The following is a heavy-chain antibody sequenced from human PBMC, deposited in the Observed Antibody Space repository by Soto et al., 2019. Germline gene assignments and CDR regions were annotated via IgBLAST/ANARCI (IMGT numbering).Heavy chain of an antibody. Sequence: ASVKVSCKASGYTFTSYGISWVRQAPGQGLEWMGWISAYNGNTNYAQKLQGRVTTTTDTSTSTAYMELRSLRSDDTAVYYCARDPIAVAGTYYYGMDVWGQGTTVTVSS. J-gene: IGHJ6*02. CDR3: ARDPIAVAGTYYYGMDV. V-gene: IGHV1-18*04. CDR1: GYTFTSYG. D-gene: IGHD6-19*01. CDR2: ISAYNGNT.